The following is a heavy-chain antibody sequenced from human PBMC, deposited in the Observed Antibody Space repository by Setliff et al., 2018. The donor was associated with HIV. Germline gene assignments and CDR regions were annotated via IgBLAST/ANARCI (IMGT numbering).Heavy chain of an antibody. CDR1: GGSISSDCCY. J-gene: IGHJ5*02. D-gene: IGHD3-22*01. CDR2: IYYSGYT. CDR3: ASRVYYYDSNNFLREEGFDP. V-gene: IGHV4-39*01. Sequence: PSETLSLTCSVSGGSISSDCCYWGWIRQPPGKGLEWIASIYYSGYTYSNPSLKSRVTISVDTSKNQFSLNLTSVTAADTAVYYCASRVYYYDSNNFLREEGFDPWGQGTLVTVSS.